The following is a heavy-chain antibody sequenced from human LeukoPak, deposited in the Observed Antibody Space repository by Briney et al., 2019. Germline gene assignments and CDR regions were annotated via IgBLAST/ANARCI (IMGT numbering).Heavy chain of an antibody. V-gene: IGHV3-30*02. CDR3: AKDRRYTYYYDSSGHPPFDY. CDR2: IRYDGSNK. J-gene: IGHJ4*02. CDR1: GFTFSNYG. D-gene: IGHD3-22*01. Sequence: GGSLRLSCAASGFTFSNYGMHWVRQAPGKGLEGVAFIRYDGSNKYYADSVKGRFTISRDNSKNTLYLQMNSLRAEDTAVYYCAKDRRYTYYYDSSGHPPFDYWGQGTLVTVSS.